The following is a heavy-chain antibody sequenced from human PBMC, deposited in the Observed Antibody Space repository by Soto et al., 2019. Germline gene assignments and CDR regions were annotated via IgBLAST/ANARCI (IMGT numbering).Heavy chain of an antibody. CDR2: VSPSSGNT. CDR3: ASWAGYSK. J-gene: IGHJ4*02. V-gene: IGHV1-8*01. D-gene: IGHD3-9*01. CDR1: GYTFNTYD. Sequence: QVQLVQSGAEVRKPGASVKVSCKASGYTFNTYDINWVRQAPGQGPEWMGRVSPSSGNTGYAQKFQGRLTMTRNTSIGTAYMELSSLTSEDTAVYYCASWAGYSKWGQGTLVIVSS.